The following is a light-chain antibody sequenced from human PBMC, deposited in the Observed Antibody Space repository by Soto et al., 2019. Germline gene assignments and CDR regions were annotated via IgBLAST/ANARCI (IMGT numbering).Light chain of an antibody. CDR2: EVN. V-gene: IGLV2-8*01. J-gene: IGLJ1*01. CDR1: SSDVGGSNL. CDR3: SSYAGNTYPYV. Sequence: QSALTQPPSASGSPGQSVTISCTGTSSDVGGSNLVSWYQQHPGKAPKLLIFEVNKRPSGVPDRFSGSKSGNTASLTVSGLQAEDEGDYYCSSYAGNTYPYVFGTETKATVL.